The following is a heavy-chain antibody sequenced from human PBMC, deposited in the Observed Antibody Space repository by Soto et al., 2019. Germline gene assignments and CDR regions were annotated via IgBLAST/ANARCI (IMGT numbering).Heavy chain of an antibody. V-gene: IGHV3-23*01. D-gene: IGHD5-18*01. Sequence: VGSLRLSCAASGFTFSSYAMSWVRQAPGKGLEWVSAISGSGGSTYYADSVKGRFTISRDNSKNTLYLQMDSLRAEDTAVYYCAKDAGWGFRYGYSDYWGQGTLVTVSS. CDR3: AKDAGWGFRYGYSDY. J-gene: IGHJ4*02. CDR1: GFTFSSYA. CDR2: ISGSGGST.